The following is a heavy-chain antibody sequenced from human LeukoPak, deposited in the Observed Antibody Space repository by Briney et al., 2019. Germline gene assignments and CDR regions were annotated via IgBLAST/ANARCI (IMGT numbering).Heavy chain of an antibody. J-gene: IGHJ6*02. CDR2: IYYSGST. CDR3: ARVYSSSWTNYYYYYGMDV. D-gene: IGHD6-13*01. Sequence: PSETLSLTCTVSGGSISSYYWSWIRQPPGKGLEWIRYIYYSGSTNYNPSLKSRVTISVDTSKNQFSLKLSSVTAADTAVYYCARVYSSSWTNYYYYYGMDVWGQGTTVTVSS. V-gene: IGHV4-59*01. CDR1: GGSISSYY.